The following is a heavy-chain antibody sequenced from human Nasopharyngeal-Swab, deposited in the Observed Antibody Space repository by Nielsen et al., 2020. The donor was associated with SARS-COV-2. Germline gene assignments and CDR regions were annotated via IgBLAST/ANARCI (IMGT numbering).Heavy chain of an antibody. CDR1: GGSISSSSYY. CDR2: IYYSGST. J-gene: IGHJ4*02. D-gene: IGHD6-13*01. Sequence: SETLSLTCTVSGGSISSSSYYWGWIRQPPGKGLEWIGSIYYSGSTYYNPSLKSRVTISVDTSKNQFSLKLSSVTAADTAVYYCARDPQKYSSSWYDYWGQGTLVTVSS. CDR3: ARDPQKYSSSWYDY. V-gene: IGHV4-39*02.